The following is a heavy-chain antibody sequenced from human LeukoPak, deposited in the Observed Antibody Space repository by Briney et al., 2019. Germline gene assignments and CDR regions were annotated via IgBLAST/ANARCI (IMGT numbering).Heavy chain of an antibody. CDR3: ATDVRGYYNHYYMDV. D-gene: IGHD3-9*01. CDR2: FDPEDGET. V-gene: IGHV1-24*01. CDR1: GYTLTELS. Sequence: EASVTVSCKVSGYTLTELSMHWVRQAPGKGLEWMGGFDPEDGETIYAQKFQGRVTMTEDTSTDTAYMELSSLRSEDTAVYYCATDVRGYYNHYYMDVWGKGTTVTVSS. J-gene: IGHJ6*03.